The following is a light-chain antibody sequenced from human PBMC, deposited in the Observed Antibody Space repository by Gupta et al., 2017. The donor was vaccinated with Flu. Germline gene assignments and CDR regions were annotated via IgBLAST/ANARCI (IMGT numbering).Light chain of an antibody. J-gene: IGKJ5*01. CDR2: DTS. CDR1: QSVDSY. V-gene: IGKV3-11*01. CDR3: QQRYTWPA. Sequence: IVFTQSPATLSLFPGESATLSCRASQSVDSYLAWYQQKPGQAPRLLIHDTSYRATGIPARFSGSGSGTDFTLTISSLEPEDFAVYYCQQRYTWPAFGQGTRLDIK.